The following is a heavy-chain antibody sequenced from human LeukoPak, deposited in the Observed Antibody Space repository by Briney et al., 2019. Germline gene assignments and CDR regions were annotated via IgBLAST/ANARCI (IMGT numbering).Heavy chain of an antibody. CDR1: GYTFTSYD. D-gene: IGHD6-19*01. Sequence: GASVKVSCKASGYTFTSYDINWVRQATGQGLEWMGWMNPNSGNTGYAQKFQGRVTMTRNTSISTAYMELSSLRSEDTAVYYCARIAVAGMRRDFDYWGQGTLVTVSS. J-gene: IGHJ4*02. V-gene: IGHV1-8*01. CDR3: ARIAVAGMRRDFDY. CDR2: MNPNSGNT.